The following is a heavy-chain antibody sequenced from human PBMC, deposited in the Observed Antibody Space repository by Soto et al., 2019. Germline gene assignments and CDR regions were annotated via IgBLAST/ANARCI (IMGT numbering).Heavy chain of an antibody. J-gene: IGHJ5*02. Sequence: ASVKVSCKASGYTFTTYYLHWIRQAPGQRLEWMGIINPSGGGTSYAQNFQGRVTLTTDTSTSTVYMELSSLRSEDTAVYYCARDTNTVRYYDSSGYLNWFDPWGQGTPVTVSS. V-gene: IGHV1-46*03. CDR1: GYTFTTYY. CDR2: INPSGGGT. D-gene: IGHD3-22*01. CDR3: ARDTNTVRYYDSSGYLNWFDP.